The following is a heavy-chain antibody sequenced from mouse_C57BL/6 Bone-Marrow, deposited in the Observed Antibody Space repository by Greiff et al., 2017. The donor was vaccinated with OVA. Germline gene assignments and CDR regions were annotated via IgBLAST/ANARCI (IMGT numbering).Heavy chain of an antibody. V-gene: IGHV1-72*01. D-gene: IGHD2-1*01. J-gene: IGHJ2*01. CDR2: IDPNSGGT. CDR3: ARLGIYFYYFDY. CDR1: GYTFTSYW. Sequence: QVQLQQPGAELVKPGASVKLSCKASGYTFTSYWMHWVKQRPGRGLEWIGRIDPNSGGTKYNEKFKSKATLTVDKPSSTAYMKLSSLTSEDSAVYYCARLGIYFYYFDYWGQGTTLTVSS.